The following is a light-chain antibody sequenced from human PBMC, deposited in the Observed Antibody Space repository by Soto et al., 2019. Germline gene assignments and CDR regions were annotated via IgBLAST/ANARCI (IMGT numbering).Light chain of an antibody. CDR1: QSVLYSSNNKNY. CDR2: WAS. V-gene: IGKV4-1*01. Sequence: DIVMTQSPDSLAVSLGERATINCKSSQSVLYSSNNKNYLAWYQQRPGQPPKLLIYWASTRESGLPDRLSGSGSGTDFSLTISSLQSEDVTVYFCQQYESTPTTCRPGTKLEIK. J-gene: IGKJ2*01. CDR3: QQYESTPTT.